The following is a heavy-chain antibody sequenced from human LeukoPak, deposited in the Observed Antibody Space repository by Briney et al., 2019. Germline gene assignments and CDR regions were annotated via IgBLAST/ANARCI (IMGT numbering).Heavy chain of an antibody. CDR3: ARGRILSAAAGTIPFFDY. Sequence: SETLSLTCAVSGSSISSSNWWSWVRQPPGKGLEWIGEIYHSGSTNYNPSLKSRVTISVDKSKNQFSLKLSSVTAADTAVYYCARGRILSAAAGTIPFFDYWGQGTLVTVSS. D-gene: IGHD6-13*01. J-gene: IGHJ4*02. V-gene: IGHV4-4*02. CDR1: GSSISSSNW. CDR2: IYHSGST.